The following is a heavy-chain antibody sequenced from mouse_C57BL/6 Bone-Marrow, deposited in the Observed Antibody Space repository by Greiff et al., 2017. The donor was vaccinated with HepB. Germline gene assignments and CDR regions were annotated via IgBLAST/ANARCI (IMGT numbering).Heavy chain of an antibody. CDR3: ARHGYATTVVAPMDY. Sequence: DVKLVESGGGLVQPGGSLKLSCAASGFTFSDYYMYWVRQTPEKRLEWVAYISNGGGSTYYPDTVKGRFTISRDNAKNTLYLQMSRLKSEDTAMYYCARHGYATTVVAPMDYWGQGTSVTVSS. V-gene: IGHV5-12*01. J-gene: IGHJ4*01. CDR2: ISNGGGST. D-gene: IGHD1-1*01. CDR1: GFTFSDYY.